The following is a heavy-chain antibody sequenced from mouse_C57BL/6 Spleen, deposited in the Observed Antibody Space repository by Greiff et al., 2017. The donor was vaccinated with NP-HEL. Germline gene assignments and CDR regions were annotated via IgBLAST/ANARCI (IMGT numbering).Heavy chain of an antibody. CDR2: ISDGGSYT. V-gene: IGHV5-4*03. CDR3: ACVPRLLRDWYFDD. CDR1: GFTFSSYA. D-gene: IGHD1-1*01. Sequence: EVKVVESGGGLVKPGGSLKLSCAASGFTFSSYAMSWVRQTPEQRLEWVATISDGGSYTYYPDNVQGRFTISRDNAKNNLYLQMSHLKSEDTAIYYCACVPRLLRDWYFDDWGTGTTVTVSS. J-gene: IGHJ1*03.